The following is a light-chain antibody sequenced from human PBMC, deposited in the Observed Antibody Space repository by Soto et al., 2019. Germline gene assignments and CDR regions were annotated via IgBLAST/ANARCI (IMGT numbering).Light chain of an antibody. V-gene: IGLV3-1*01. Sequence: SYELTQPPSESVSPGQTASITCSGDKLGDKYASWYQVKPGQSPVLVIYQDNKRPSGIPERFSGSNSGTTATLTISGTQAMDEADYYCQAWDTSAVIFGGGTQLTVL. CDR3: QAWDTSAVI. J-gene: IGLJ2*01. CDR2: QDN. CDR1: KLGDKY.